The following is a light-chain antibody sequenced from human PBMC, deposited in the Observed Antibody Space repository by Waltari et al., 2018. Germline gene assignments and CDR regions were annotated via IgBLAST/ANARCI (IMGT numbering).Light chain of an antibody. CDR3: QQRSNWPPLT. CDR1: QSVSSY. CDR2: DAS. J-gene: IGKJ4*01. V-gene: IGKV3-11*01. Sequence: EIVLTQPPATLSLSPGERVSLSCRASQSVSSYLAWFQQKPGQAPRLLIYDASNRATGIPARFSGSGSGTDFTLTISSLEPEDFAVYYCQQRSNWPPLTFGGGTKVEIK.